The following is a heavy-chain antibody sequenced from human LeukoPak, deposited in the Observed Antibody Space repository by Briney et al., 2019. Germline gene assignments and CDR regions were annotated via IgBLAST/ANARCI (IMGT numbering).Heavy chain of an antibody. V-gene: IGHV3-30*02. CDR1: GFTFSSYG. J-gene: IGHJ4*02. CDR2: IQYDGSNE. D-gene: IGHD3-3*01. CDR3: ARAIWDY. Sequence: PGGSPRLSCAASGFTFSSYGMHWVRQAPGKGLEWVAYIQYDGSNEQYADSVKGRFSISRDSSKNILYLQLNSLRAEDTAVYYCARAIWDYWGQGTLVTVSS.